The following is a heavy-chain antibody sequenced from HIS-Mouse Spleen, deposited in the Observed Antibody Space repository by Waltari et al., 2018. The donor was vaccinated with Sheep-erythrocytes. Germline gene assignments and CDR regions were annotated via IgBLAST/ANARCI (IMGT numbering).Heavy chain of an antibody. J-gene: IGHJ3*02. Sequence: QVQLQQWGAGLLKPSETLSLTCAVYGGSFSGYYWSWIRQPPGKGLEWIGEINHSGSTNYNPSLKSRVTISVDTSKNQFSLKLSSVTAAYTAVYYCALSVDLAGAFDIWGQGTMVTVSS. CDR2: INHSGST. V-gene: IGHV4-34*01. CDR3: ALSVDLAGAFDI. CDR1: GGSFSGYY. D-gene: IGHD6-19*01.